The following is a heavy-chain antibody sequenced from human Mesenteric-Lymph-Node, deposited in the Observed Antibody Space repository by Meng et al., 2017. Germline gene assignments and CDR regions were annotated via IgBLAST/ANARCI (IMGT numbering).Heavy chain of an antibody. D-gene: IGHD2-21*01. V-gene: IGHV7-4-1*02. Sequence: QVQVVQSGAEVKKPGASVKVSCKASGYTFTSDAMHWVRQAPGQGLEWMGWINTYTGNPTYAQGFTGRFVFSLDTSVTTAYLQISSLKAEDTAVYYCGRDIPGGEADYWGQGTLVTVSS. CDR2: INTYTGNP. J-gene: IGHJ4*02. CDR3: GRDIPGGEADY. CDR1: GYTFTSDA.